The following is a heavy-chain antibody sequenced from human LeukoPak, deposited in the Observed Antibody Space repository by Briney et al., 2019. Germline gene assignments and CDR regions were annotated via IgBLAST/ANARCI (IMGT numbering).Heavy chain of an antibody. J-gene: IGHJ5*02. CDR3: ARHGGSGSYYNWFDP. CDR2: MYYSGST. V-gene: IGHV4-59*08. Sequence: LETLSLTCTVSGGSIRSYYWSWIRQPPGKGLEWIGYMYYSGSTNYNPSLKSRITISVDRSKNQFSLKLSSVTAADTAVYYCARHGGSGSYYNWFDPWGQGTLVTVSS. D-gene: IGHD3-10*01. CDR1: GGSIRSYY.